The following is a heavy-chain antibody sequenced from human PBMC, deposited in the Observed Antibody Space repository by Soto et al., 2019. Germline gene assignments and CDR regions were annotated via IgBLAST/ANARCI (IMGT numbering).Heavy chain of an antibody. Sequence: GASLRLSCTASGLPHSNFAMMWVRQAPGKGLECVSGIYGSGRGIEYADSVEGRVTSTRGNPKNTVYLQMTDPRADDMAVYYCAGDAVYNDGLWLTDHWGQGTQVTVSS. V-gene: IGHV3-23*05. CDR2: IYGSGRGI. CDR1: GLPHSNFA. J-gene: IGHJ4*02. D-gene: IGHD6-19*01. CDR3: AGDAVYNDGLWLTDH.